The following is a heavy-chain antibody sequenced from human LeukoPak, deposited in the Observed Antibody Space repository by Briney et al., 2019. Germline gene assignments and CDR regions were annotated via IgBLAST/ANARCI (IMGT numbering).Heavy chain of an antibody. Sequence: SETLSLTCSVSGGSISSHYWSWMRQPPGKGLEWIGYIYYTGSTDYNPSLKSRVTISVDTSKNQLSLRLSSVTTADEAVYYCARSDGAGATDYWGQGTLVTVSS. CDR1: GGSISSHY. J-gene: IGHJ4*02. V-gene: IGHV4-59*11. CDR2: IYYTGST. D-gene: IGHD1-26*01. CDR3: ARSDGAGATDY.